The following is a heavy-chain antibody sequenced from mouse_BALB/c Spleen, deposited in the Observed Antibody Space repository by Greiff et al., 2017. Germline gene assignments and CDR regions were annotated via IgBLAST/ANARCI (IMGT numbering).Heavy chain of an antibody. D-gene: IGHD1-1*01. Sequence: VQLQQSGAELVKPVASVKLSCTASGFNIKDTYMHWVKQRPEQGLEWIGRIDPANGNTKYDPKFQGKATITADTSSNTAYLQLSSLTSEDTAVYYCARDYGSSFDDWGQGTTLTVSS. CDR1: GFNIKDTY. CDR3: ARDYGSSFDD. J-gene: IGHJ2*01. V-gene: IGHV14-3*02. CDR2: IDPANGNT.